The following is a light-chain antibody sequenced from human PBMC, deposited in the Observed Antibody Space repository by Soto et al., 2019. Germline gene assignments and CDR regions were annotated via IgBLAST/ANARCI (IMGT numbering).Light chain of an antibody. J-gene: IGLJ1*01. CDR2: EVS. CDR3: TSYTASYSPYV. CDR1: SSDIGHYNF. V-gene: IGLV2-14*01. Sequence: QSALTQPASVSGSPGQSITISCTGTSSDIGHYNFVSWYQQHPGRAPKLMIYEVSNRPSGVSDRFSGSKFDNTASLTISGLQAEDEADYFCTSYTASYSPYVFGTGTKLTVL.